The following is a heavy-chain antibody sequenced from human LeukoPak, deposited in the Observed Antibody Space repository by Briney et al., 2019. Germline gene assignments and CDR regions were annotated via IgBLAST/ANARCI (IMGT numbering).Heavy chain of an antibody. D-gene: IGHD6-13*01. CDR1: GFTFDDYA. Sequence: PGRSLRLSCAASGFTFDDYAMHWVRQAPGKGLEWVSGISWNSGNIDYADSVKGRFTISRDNAKNSLYLQMNSLRAEDTASYYCAAAAGYVDYWGQGTLVTVSS. J-gene: IGHJ4*02. CDR2: ISWNSGNI. V-gene: IGHV3-9*01. CDR3: AAAAGYVDY.